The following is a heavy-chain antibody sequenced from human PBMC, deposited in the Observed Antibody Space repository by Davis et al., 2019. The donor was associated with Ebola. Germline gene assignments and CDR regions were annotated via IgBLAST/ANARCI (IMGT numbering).Heavy chain of an antibody. D-gene: IGHD6-19*01. V-gene: IGHV3-7*01. CDR3: ASSRQVGSGWLDYFYYGMDV. Sequence: PGGSLRLSCAASGFMFSAYWMSWVRQAPGKGMEWVGNIKEDVSEKKYVDSVKGRFTISRDNGKNSLYLQMGSLRDEDTAVYYCASSRQVGSGWLDYFYYGMDVWGQGTTVTVSS. CDR1: GFMFSAYW. J-gene: IGHJ6*02. CDR2: IKEDVSEK.